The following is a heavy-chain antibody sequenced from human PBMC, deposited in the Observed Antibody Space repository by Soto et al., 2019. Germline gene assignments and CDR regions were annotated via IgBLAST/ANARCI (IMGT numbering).Heavy chain of an antibody. Sequence: ASVKVPCKVSGYTLTELSMHWVRQAPGKGLEWMGVFYLEDGETIYAYKFQGRVIMTEVTSSDTAYMELSCLRSEDTAVYYCATSFQYCSGGSCYRLFDPWGQGTLVTVSS. J-gene: IGHJ5*02. D-gene: IGHD2-15*01. CDR2: FYLEDGET. CDR1: GYTLTELS. V-gene: IGHV1-24*01. CDR3: ATSFQYCSGGSCYRLFDP.